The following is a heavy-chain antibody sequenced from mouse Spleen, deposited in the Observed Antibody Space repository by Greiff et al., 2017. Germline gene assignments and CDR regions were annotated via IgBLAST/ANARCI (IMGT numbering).Heavy chain of an antibody. CDR3: ARYKRGNCFDY. J-gene: IGHJ2*01. CDR2: IRNKANGYTT. Sequence: EVMLVESGGGLVQPGGSLSLSCAASGFTFTDYYMNWVRQPPGKALEWLGFIRNKANGYTTEYSASVKARFTISRDNSQSILDLQMNALRAEDSATYYCARYKRGNCFDYWGQGTTLTVSS. CDR1: GFTFTDYY. V-gene: IGHV7-3*01.